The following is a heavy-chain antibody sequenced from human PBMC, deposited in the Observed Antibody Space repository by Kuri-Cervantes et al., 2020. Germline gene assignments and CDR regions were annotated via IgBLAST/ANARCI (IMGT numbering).Heavy chain of an antibody. V-gene: IGHV1-18*04. CDR3: ARMIAYGSGSRFREDV. CDR2: ISPYNGNT. D-gene: IGHD3-10*01. Sequence: ASVKVSCKASGYTFTNYGVTWVRQAPGQGLEWMGWISPYNGNTNYAQKLQGRVTMTTDTSTRTAYMELRSLRSDDTAVYYCARMIAYGSGSRFREDVWGQGTTVTVSS. J-gene: IGHJ6*02. CDR1: GYTFTNYG.